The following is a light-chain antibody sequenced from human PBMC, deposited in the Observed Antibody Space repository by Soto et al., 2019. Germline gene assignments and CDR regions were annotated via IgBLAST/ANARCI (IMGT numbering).Light chain of an antibody. Sequence: QSALTQPASVSGSPGQSITISCTGTSSDVGGYNYVSWYQQHPGKVPKLMIYEVHYRPSGVSYRFSGSKSGNTASLTISGLQTEDEADYYCGSYTSSGTFVFGTGTKLTVL. J-gene: IGLJ1*01. CDR3: GSYTSSGTFV. CDR2: EVH. V-gene: IGLV2-14*01. CDR1: SSDVGGYNY.